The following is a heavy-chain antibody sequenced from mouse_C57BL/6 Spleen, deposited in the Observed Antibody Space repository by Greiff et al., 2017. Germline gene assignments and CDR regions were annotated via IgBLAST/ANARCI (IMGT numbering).Heavy chain of an antibody. J-gene: IGHJ4*01. CDR1: GYTFTDYE. D-gene: IGHD2-1*01. V-gene: IGHV1-15*01. CDR3: TRRGGNYGAMDD. CDR2: IDPETGGT. Sequence: VQLVESGAELVRPGASVTLSCKASGYTFTDYEMHWVKQTPVHGLEWIGAIDPETGGTAYNQKFKGKAILTADKSSSTAYMELRSLTSEDSAVDYCTRRGGNYGAMDDWGQGTSVTVSS.